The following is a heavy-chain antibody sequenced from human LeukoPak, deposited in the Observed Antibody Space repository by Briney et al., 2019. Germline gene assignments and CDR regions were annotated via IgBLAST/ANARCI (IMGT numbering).Heavy chain of an antibody. CDR1: GFTVSSNY. CDR3: ASKVGYYGSGPPENWFDP. J-gene: IGHJ5*02. D-gene: IGHD3-10*01. Sequence: PGGSLRLSCAASGFTVSSNYMSWVRQPPGKGLEWIGEIYHSGSTNYNPSLKSRVTISVDKSKNQFSLKLSSVTAADTAVYYCASKVGYYGSGPPENWFDPWGQGTLVTVSS. CDR2: IYHSGST. V-gene: IGHV4-4*02.